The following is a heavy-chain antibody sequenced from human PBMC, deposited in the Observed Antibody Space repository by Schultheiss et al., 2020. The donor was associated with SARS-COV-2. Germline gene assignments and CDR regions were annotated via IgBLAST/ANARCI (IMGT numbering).Heavy chain of an antibody. V-gene: IGHV3-48*04. CDR2: ISSSSSTI. CDR1: GFTFSSYS. Sequence: GGSLRLSCAASGFTFSSYSMNWVRQAPGKGLEWVSYISSSSSTIYYADSVKGRFTISRDNAKNSLYLQMNSLRAEDTAVYYCASLDDYGDQAYYYYGMDVWGQGTTVTVSS. J-gene: IGHJ6*02. CDR3: ASLDDYGDQAYYYYGMDV. D-gene: IGHD4-17*01.